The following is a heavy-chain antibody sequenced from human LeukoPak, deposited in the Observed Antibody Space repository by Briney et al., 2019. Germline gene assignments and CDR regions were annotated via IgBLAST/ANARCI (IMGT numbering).Heavy chain of an antibody. Sequence: PGGSLRLSCAASGFTFSSYSMNWVRQAPGKGLEWVSYISSSSSTIYYADSVKGRFTISRDNAKNSLYLQMNSLRAEDTAVYYCARDRGSGWTDRLDYWGQGTLVTVSS. V-gene: IGHV3-48*01. J-gene: IGHJ4*02. D-gene: IGHD6-19*01. CDR3: ARDRGSGWTDRLDY. CDR1: GFTFSSYS. CDR2: ISSSSSTI.